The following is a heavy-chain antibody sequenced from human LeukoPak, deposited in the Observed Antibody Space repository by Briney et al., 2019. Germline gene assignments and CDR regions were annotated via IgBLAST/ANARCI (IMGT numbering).Heavy chain of an antibody. J-gene: IGHJ4*02. CDR2: ISSSSSYI. V-gene: IGHV3-21*01. CDR1: GFTFSSYS. CDR3: ARDVQVATIYPLDY. D-gene: IGHD5-12*01. Sequence: GGSLRLSCAASGFTFSSYSMNWVRQVPGKGLEWVSSISSSSSYIYYADSVKGRFTISRDNARNSLFLQMNSLRAEDTAVYYCARDVQVATIYPLDYWGQGTLVTVSS.